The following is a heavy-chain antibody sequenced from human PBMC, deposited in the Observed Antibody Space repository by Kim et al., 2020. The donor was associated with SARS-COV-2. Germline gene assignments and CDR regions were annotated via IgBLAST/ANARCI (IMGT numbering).Heavy chain of an antibody. D-gene: IGHD3-16*02. Sequence: ADTRKGRITISQDNSKNTLYLPMNSLRAGDTAGYYCAKILSVISSTPTFDYWGQGTLVTVSS. J-gene: IGHJ4*02. CDR3: AKILSVISSTPTFDY. V-gene: IGHV3-30*02.